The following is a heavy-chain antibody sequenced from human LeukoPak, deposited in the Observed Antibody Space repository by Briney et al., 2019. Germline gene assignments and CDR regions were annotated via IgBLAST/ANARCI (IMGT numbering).Heavy chain of an antibody. CDR3: AKGTYYDFWSGYYYYYYYMDV. CDR2: ISGSGGST. CDR1: GFTFSSYA. Sequence: PGGSLRLSCAASGFTFSSYAMSWVRQAPGKGLEWVSAISGSGGSTYFADSVKGRFTISRDNSKNSLYLQMNSLRTEDTALYYCAKGTYYDFWSGYYYYYYYMDVWGKGTTVTVSS. J-gene: IGHJ6*03. D-gene: IGHD3-3*01. V-gene: IGHV3-23*01.